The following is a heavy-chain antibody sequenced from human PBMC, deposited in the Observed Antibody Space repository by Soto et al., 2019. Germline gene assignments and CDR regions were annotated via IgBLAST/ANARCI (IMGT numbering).Heavy chain of an antibody. D-gene: IGHD1-7*01. CDR2: IIPVFGTT. J-gene: IGHJ5*02. V-gene: IGHV1-69*06. Sequence: VSCKASGGSFSFYPISWVRQAPGQGLEWMGGIIPVFGTTNYAQKFQGRVTITADKSTSTVYMELSSLRSDDTAVYYCATEGQNYGIVWFDPWGQGTLVTVSS. CDR3: ATEGQNYGIVWFDP. CDR1: GGSFSFYP.